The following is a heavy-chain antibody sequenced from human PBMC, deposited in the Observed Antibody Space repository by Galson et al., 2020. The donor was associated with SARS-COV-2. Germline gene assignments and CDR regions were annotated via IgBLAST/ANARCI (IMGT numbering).Heavy chain of an antibody. D-gene: IGHD3-16*01. V-gene: IGHV4-34*01. Sequence: SETLSLTCAVYGGSFSGYYWSWIRQPPGKGLEWIGEINHSGSTNYNPSLKSRVTISVDTSKNQFSLKLSSVTAADTAVYYCARDRGGYGMDVWGQGTTVTVSS. CDR3: ARDRGGYGMDV. CDR1: GGSFSGYY. J-gene: IGHJ6*02. CDR2: INHSGST.